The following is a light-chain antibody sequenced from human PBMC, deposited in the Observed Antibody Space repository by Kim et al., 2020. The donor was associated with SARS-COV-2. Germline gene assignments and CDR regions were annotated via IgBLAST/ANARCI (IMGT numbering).Light chain of an antibody. J-gene: IGLJ2*01. V-gene: IGLV2-14*03. CDR1: SSDVGGYIF. CDR2: DVS. Sequence: GPSITISCTGTSSDVGGYIFVSWYQQQPGKAPKLILYDVSARPSGVSNRFSGYKSGNTAYLTISGLQAEDEADYYCSSYTSSSTLVFGGGTQLTVL. CDR3: SSYTSSSTLV.